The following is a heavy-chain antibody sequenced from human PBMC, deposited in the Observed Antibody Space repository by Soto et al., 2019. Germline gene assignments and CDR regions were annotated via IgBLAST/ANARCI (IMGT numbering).Heavy chain of an antibody. D-gene: IGHD6-13*01. CDR2: INHSGST. V-gene: IGHV4-34*01. J-gene: IGHJ3*02. CDR3: ARPYSSITGRSFDI. Sequence: SATLSLTCAVHGKSFIGYYSSWIRQPPGTGLEWIGEINHSGSTNYNPSLKSRVTISVDTSKNQFSLKLSSVTAADTAVYYCARPYSSITGRSFDIWGQGTMVT. CDR1: GKSFIGYY.